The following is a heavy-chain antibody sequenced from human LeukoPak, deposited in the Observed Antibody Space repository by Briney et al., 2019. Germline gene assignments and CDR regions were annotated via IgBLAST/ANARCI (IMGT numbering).Heavy chain of an antibody. V-gene: IGHV1-46*01. D-gene: IGHD3-22*01. CDR2: TNPSGGST. CDR3: AIDFHDSSGPPRNFQH. CDR1: GYTFTSYY. J-gene: IGHJ1*01. Sequence: ASVKVSCKASGYTFTSYYMHWVRQAPAQGLEWMGITNPSGGSTSYAQKFQGRITMTRDTSTSTVYMELSSLRSEDTAVYYCAIDFHDSSGPPRNFQHWGQGTLVTVSS.